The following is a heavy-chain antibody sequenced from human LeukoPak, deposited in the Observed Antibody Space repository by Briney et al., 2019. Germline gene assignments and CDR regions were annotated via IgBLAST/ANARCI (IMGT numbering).Heavy chain of an antibody. CDR2: MNPNSGNT. J-gene: IGHJ3*02. Sequence: ASVKVSCKASGYTFTSYDINWVRHATGQGLEWMGWMNPNSGNTGYAQKFQGRVTMTRNTSISTAYMELSSLRSEDTAVYYCARSRGGHDAFDIWGQGTMVTVSS. CDR1: GYTFTSYD. D-gene: IGHD3-10*01. V-gene: IGHV1-8*01. CDR3: ARSRGGHDAFDI.